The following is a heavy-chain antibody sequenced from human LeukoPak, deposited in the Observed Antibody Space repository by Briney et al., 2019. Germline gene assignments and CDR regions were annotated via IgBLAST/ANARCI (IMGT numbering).Heavy chain of an antibody. J-gene: IGHJ4*02. CDR2: INHSGIT. CDR1: GGSFSGYY. Sequence: SETLSLTCAVYGGSFSGYYWSWIRQPPGKGLEWIGQINHSGITNYNPSLKSRVTISVDTSKNQVSLKVKSVTAADTAVYYCATIYGSGSNRRPNWGQGTLVTVSS. V-gene: IGHV4-34*01. D-gene: IGHD3-10*01. CDR3: ATIYGSGSNRRPN.